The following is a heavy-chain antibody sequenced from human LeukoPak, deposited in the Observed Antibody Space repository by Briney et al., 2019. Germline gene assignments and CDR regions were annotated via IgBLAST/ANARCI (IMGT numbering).Heavy chain of an antibody. V-gene: IGHV3-48*03. J-gene: IGHJ4*02. CDR2: ISSSGSTI. CDR3: ARGLRAVTRSEYYFDY. Sequence: PGGYLRLSCAASGFTFSSYEMNWVRQAPGKGLEWVSYISSSGSTIYYADSVKGRFTISRDNAKNSLYLQMNSLRAEDTAVYYCARGLRAVTRSEYYFDYWGQGTLVTVSS. D-gene: IGHD4-17*01. CDR1: GFTFSSYE.